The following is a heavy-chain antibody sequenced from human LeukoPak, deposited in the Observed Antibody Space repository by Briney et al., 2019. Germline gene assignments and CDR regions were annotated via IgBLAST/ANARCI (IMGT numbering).Heavy chain of an antibody. J-gene: IGHJ4*02. CDR2: ISYDGSNK. V-gene: IGHV3-30-3*01. Sequence: PGRSLRLSCAASGFTFSSYAMHWVRQAPGKGLEWVAVISYDGSNKYYADSVKGRFTISRDNSKNTLYLQMNSLRAEDTAVYYCASDRGFGDYLDYWGQGTLVTVSS. D-gene: IGHD3-10*01. CDR3: ASDRGFGDYLDY. CDR1: GFTFSSYA.